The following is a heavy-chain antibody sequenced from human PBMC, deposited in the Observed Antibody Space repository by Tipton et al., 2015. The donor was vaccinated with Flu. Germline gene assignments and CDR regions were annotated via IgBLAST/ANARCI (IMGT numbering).Heavy chain of an antibody. CDR1: GFTINRYG. CDR2: IGGSGYTT. V-gene: IGHV3-23*01. D-gene: IGHD5-12*01. CDR3: TKVIPEIVAGLDY. Sequence: SLRLSCAVSGFTINRYGMSWVRQFPGKGLEWVAAIGGSGYTTYFADSVKGRFTISRDIFTNTLYLQMNSLRAEDTAIYYCTKVIPEIVAGLDYWGQGTLVTVSS. J-gene: IGHJ4*02.